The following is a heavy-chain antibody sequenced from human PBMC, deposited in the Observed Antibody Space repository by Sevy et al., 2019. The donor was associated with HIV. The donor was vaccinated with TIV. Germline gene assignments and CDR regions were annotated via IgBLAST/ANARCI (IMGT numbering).Heavy chain of an antibody. J-gene: IGHJ3*02. V-gene: IGHV6-1*01. CDR2: KYYRSKWYN. CDR1: GDSDSSNSAV. CDR3: ARKDDSVGSFDI. D-gene: IGHD3-16*01. Sequence: KQSQTLSLTCAISGDSDSSNSAVWNWIGQSTSRGLEWLGRKYYRSKWYNDYTVSVKSRITINPDTSKNQFSLQLNSVTPEDTAMYYCARKDDSVGSFDIWGQGTMVTVSS.